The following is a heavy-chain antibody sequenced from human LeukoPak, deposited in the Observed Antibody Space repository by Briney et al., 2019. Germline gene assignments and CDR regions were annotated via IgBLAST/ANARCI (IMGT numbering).Heavy chain of an antibody. CDR1: GLSFSSYA. J-gene: IGHJ4*02. V-gene: IGHV3-23*01. D-gene: IGHD3-10*01. CDR2: ISGSGGST. CDR3: AKVGLLWFGELSWDFDY. Sequence: GGSLRLSCAASGLSFSSYAMSWVRQAPGKGLEWVSAISGSGGSTYYADSVKGRFTISRDNSKNTLYLQMNSLRAEDTAVYYCAKVGLLWFGELSWDFDYWGQGTLVTVSS.